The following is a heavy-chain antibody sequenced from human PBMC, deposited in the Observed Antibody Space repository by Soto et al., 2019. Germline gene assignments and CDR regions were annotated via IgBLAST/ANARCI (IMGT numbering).Heavy chain of an antibody. J-gene: IGHJ5*02. D-gene: IGHD1-7*01. V-gene: IGHV4-34*01. CDR3: ARNYWFDP. Sequence: SETLSLTCAVYGGSFSGYYWSWIRQPPGKGLEWIGEINHSGSTNYNPSLKSRVTISVDTSKNQFSLKLSSVTAADTAVYYCARNYWFDPWGQGTLVTVSS. CDR2: INHSGST. CDR1: GGSFSGYY.